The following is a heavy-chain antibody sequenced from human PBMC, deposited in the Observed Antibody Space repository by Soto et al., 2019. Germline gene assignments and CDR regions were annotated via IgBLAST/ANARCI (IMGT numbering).Heavy chain of an antibody. CDR3: ARDMVRGVTGYYYMDV. CDR2: ISSSSSTI. D-gene: IGHD3-10*01. CDR1: GFTFSSYS. J-gene: IGHJ6*03. Sequence: AGSLRLSCAASGFTFSSYSMNWVRQAPGKGLEWVSYISSSSSTIYYADSVKGRFTISRDNAKNSLYLQMNSLRAEDTAVYYCARDMVRGVTGYYYMDVWGKGTTVTVSS. V-gene: IGHV3-48*01.